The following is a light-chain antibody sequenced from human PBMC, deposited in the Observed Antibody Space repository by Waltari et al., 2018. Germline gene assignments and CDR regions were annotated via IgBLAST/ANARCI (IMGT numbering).Light chain of an antibody. CDR1: SSDVGAYNY. J-gene: IGLJ2*01. Sequence: QSALTQPASVSGSPGQSITISCSGTSSDVGAYNYVCWYQQHPGKAPKLIIYDVSVRPSGVSNRFSGSKSGNTASLTVSGLQAEDEADYYCSSYAGTDNFVVFGGGTKLTVL. V-gene: IGLV2-14*03. CDR3: SSYAGTDNFVV. CDR2: DVS.